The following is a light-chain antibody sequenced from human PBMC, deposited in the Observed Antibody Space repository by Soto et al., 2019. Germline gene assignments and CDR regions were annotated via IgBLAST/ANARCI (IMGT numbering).Light chain of an antibody. V-gene: IGLV2-14*03. Sequence: QSVLTQPASVSGSLGQSITISCTGTSSDVGGYDYVSWYQQHPGKAPKLMIYDVSNRPSGVSNRFSGSKSGNTASLTISGLQAEDEADYYCSSYTSSNTLVVFGGGTKVTVL. CDR1: SSDVGGYDY. CDR3: SSYTSSNTLVV. J-gene: IGLJ2*01. CDR2: DVS.